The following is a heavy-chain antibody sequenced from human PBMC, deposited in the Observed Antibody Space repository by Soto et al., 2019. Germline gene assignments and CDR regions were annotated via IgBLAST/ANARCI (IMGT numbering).Heavy chain of an antibody. CDR2: IYYSGST. CDR3: ARDHAWYDSSGYYYAFDI. V-gene: IGHV4-59*12. CDR1: GGSIRNYD. D-gene: IGHD3-22*01. Sequence: SETLSLPWTVSGGSIRNYDWSWIRQPPGKGLEWTGYIYYSGSTNYNPSLKSRVTISVDTSKNQFSLKLSSVTAADTAVYYCARDHAWYDSSGYYYAFDIWGQGTMVTVSS. J-gene: IGHJ3*02.